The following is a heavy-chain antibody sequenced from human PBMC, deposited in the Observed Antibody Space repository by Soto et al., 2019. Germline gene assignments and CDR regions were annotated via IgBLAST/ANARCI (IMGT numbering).Heavy chain of an antibody. CDR1: GGSISSGDYY. Sequence: SETLSLTCTVSGGSISSGDYYWSWIRQPPGKGLEWIGYIYYSGSAYYNPSLKSRVTISVDTSKNQFSLKLSSVTAADTAVYYCARGFRRGSYYDILTGYYRFPYFDYWGQGTLVTVSS. V-gene: IGHV4-30-4*01. J-gene: IGHJ4*02. CDR2: IYYSGSA. D-gene: IGHD3-9*01. CDR3: ARGFRRGSYYDILTGYYRFPYFDY.